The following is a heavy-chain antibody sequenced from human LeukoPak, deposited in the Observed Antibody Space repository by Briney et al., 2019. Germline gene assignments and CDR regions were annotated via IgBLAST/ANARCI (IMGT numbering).Heavy chain of an antibody. Sequence: SETLSLTCTVSGGSISSSSYYWGWIRQPPGKGLEWIGSIYYSGSTYYNPSLKSRVTISVDTSKNQFSLKLSSVTAADTAVYYCASPITIFGVGSPADHPNYFDYWGQGTLVTVSS. D-gene: IGHD3-3*01. CDR2: IYYSGST. J-gene: IGHJ4*02. V-gene: IGHV4-39*01. CDR3: ASPITIFGVGSPADHPNYFDY. CDR1: GGSISSSSYY.